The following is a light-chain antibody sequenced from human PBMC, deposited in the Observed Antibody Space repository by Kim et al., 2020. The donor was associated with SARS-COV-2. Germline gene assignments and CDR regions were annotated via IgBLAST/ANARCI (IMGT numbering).Light chain of an antibody. CDR3: QQRDSWPPAVS. Sequence: PGDRAPLSCRASQSLDTSLGSYQHRPGHAPRLLVYDASIRATGVPDRFSGSGSGTDFTLTISSLEPEDFSTYYCQQRDSWPPAVSFRGGAKVDIK. V-gene: IGKV3-11*01. J-gene: IGKJ4*01. CDR1: QSLDTS. CDR2: DAS.